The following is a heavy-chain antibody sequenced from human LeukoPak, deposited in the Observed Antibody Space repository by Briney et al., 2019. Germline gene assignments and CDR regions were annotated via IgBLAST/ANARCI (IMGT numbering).Heavy chain of an antibody. D-gene: IGHD6-19*01. CDR3: ARDVGFNNGWPA. J-gene: IGHJ5*02. CDR2: ISVGGSDE. Sequence: GGSLRLSCVASGFHFQNYEKNWVPPAPGKGLGWISYISVGGSDEDYADSVKGRFSISRDNAKNSLFLQMNSLRVEDTAVYYCARDVGFNNGWPAWGQGTLVTVSS. V-gene: IGHV3-48*03. CDR1: GFHFQNYE.